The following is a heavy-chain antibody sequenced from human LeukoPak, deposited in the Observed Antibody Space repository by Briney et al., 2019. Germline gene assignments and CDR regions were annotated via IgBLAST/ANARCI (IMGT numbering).Heavy chain of an antibody. V-gene: IGHV4-34*01. CDR1: GGSFSGYY. CDR3: ARGGYDYIWESYRYNWFDP. D-gene: IGHD3-16*02. Sequence: PSETLPLTCAVYGGSFSGYYWSWIRQPPGKGLEWIGEINHSGSTNYNPSLKSRVTISVDTSKNQFSLKLNSVTAADTAVFYCARGGYDYIWESYRYNWFDPWGQGTPVTVSS. J-gene: IGHJ5*02. CDR2: INHSGST.